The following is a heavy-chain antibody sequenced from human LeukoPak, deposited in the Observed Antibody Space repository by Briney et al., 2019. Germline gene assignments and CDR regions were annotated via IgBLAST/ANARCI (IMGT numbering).Heavy chain of an antibody. CDR3: ARGDDYKSTYFDP. CDR1: GGSFSGYY. V-gene: IGHV4-34*01. Sequence: KPSETLSLTCAIYGGSFSGYYWSWIRQPPAKGLERIGEINHSGSTNYNPSLKSRVTISVDTSKNQFSLKLTSVTAADTATYYCARGDDYKSTYFDPWGQGTLVTVSS. J-gene: IGHJ5*02. CDR2: INHSGST. D-gene: IGHD4/OR15-4a*01.